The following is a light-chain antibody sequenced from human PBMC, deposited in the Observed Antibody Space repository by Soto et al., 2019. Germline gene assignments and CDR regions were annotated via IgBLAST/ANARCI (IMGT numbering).Light chain of an antibody. J-gene: IGKJ3*01. Sequence: EIVMKQSKANLYVYRGERASLCGRASQSVSRKLAWYQQKDGQAHRILIEGASTRASGIPARYSGRGYGTKFTLTIRSLQSEDFAVYYCQQYNNWPGTFGPGTKVDIK. CDR1: QSVSRK. V-gene: IGKV3-15*01. CDR3: QQYNNWPGT. CDR2: GAS.